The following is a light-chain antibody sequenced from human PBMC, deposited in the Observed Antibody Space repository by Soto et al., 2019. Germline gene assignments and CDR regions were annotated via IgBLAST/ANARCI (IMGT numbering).Light chain of an antibody. J-gene: IGLJ1*01. CDR3: SSYTSSSTLYV. Sequence: QSALTQPASVSWSPGQSITISCTGTSSDVGGYNYVSWYQQHPGKAPKLMIYDVSNRPSGVSNHFSGSKSGNTAFLTFLGLQAEDEADYYCSSYTSSSTLYVFGTGTKVTVL. CDR1: SSDVGGYNY. V-gene: IGLV2-14*01. CDR2: DVS.